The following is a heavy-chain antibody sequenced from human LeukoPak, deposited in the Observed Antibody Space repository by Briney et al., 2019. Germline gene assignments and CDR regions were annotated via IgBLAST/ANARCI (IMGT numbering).Heavy chain of an antibody. J-gene: IGHJ4*02. CDR2: IYHSGST. Sequence: SGTLSLTCAVSGGSLSSNNWWSWVRQPPGKGLEWIGEIYHSGSTNYNPSLKSPVIISVDKSKNQFSLKLSSVTAADTAVYYCANKRNAAPYYFDYWGQGTLVTVSS. CDR3: ANKRNAAPYYFDY. D-gene: IGHD6-25*01. V-gene: IGHV4-4*02. CDR1: GGSLSSNNW.